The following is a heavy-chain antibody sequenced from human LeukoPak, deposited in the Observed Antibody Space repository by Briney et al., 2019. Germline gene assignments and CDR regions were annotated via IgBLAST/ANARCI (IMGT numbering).Heavy chain of an antibody. D-gene: IGHD3-10*01. V-gene: IGHV1-18*01. CDR3: ARDAYYYYGSGSPIRAFDI. J-gene: IGHJ3*02. CDR2: ISVYNGNT. Sequence: ASVNVSCKASGYTFMSYGISWVRQAPGQGLEWMGWISVYNGNTNYVQKLQGRVTMTTDTSTSTAYMELRSLRSDDTAVYYCARDAYYYYGSGSPIRAFDIWGQGTTLTVSS. CDR1: GYTFMSYG.